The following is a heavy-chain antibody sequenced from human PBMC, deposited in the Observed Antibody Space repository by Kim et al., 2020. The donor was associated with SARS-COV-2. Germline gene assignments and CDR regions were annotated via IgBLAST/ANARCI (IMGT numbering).Heavy chain of an antibody. D-gene: IGHD6-13*01. Sequence: NYAQKFQGRVTITADESTSTAYMELSSLRSEDTAVYYCAREAGDYYGMDVWGQGTTVTVSS. V-gene: IGHV1-69*01. CDR3: AREAGDYYGMDV. J-gene: IGHJ6*02.